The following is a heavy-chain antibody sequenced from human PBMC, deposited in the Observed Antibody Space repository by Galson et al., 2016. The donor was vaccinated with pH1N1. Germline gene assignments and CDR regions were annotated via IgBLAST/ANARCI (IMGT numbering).Heavy chain of an antibody. CDR2: INTKTGNP. J-gene: IGHJ3*02. V-gene: IGHV7-4-1*02. D-gene: IGHD3-9*01. CDR1: GFTFSNHG. CDR3: ARETPSPSPTVLRYFDWSRGLSAFDM. Sequence: ASGFTFSNHGINWVRQAPGQGLEWMGWINTKTGNPTYAQGFTGRFVFSLDTSVNTAYLQINSLKADDTAVYYCARETPSPSPTVLRYFDWSRGLSAFDMWGQGTLVTVSS.